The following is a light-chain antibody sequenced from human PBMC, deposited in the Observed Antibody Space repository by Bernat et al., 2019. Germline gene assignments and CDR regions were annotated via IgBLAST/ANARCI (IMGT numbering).Light chain of an antibody. CDR1: QSVSSDF. Sequence: EIVLTQSPGTLSLSPGERATLSCRASQSVSSDFLAWYQQKPGQPPRLLIYAASSRATGIPDRFSGSGSGTDFTLSVSRLESDDFGMYYCQKYASSPRTVGQGTKVEVK. CDR2: AAS. J-gene: IGKJ1*01. CDR3: QKYASSPRT. V-gene: IGKV3-20*01.